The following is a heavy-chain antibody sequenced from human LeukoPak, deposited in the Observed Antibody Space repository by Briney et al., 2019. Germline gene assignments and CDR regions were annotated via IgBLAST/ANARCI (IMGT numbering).Heavy chain of an antibody. J-gene: IGHJ4*02. V-gene: IGHV4-34*01. CDR2: INHSGST. Sequence: SETLSLTCAVYGGSFRGYYWSWIRQPPGKGLEWIGEINHSGSTNYNPSLKSRVTISVDTSKNQFSLKLSAVTAVDTAVYYCARGRLGFWSGYHHYFDYWGQGTLVTVSS. D-gene: IGHD3-3*01. CDR3: ARGRLGFWSGYHHYFDY. CDR1: GGSFRGYY.